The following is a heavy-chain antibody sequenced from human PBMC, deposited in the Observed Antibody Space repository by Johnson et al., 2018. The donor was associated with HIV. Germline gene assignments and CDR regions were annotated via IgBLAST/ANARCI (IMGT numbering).Heavy chain of an antibody. CDR1: GLTFSNAW. V-gene: IGHV3-15*01. Sequence: VQLVESGGGLVKPGGSLRLSCAASGLTFSNAWMNWVRQAPGKGLEWVGRIKSKTDGGTTDYAAPVKGRFTISRDDSKKTLYLQMNSLKTEDTAVYYCTTARVSYDSSGYNAFDIWGQGTMVTVSS. J-gene: IGHJ3*02. D-gene: IGHD3-22*01. CDR2: IKSKTDGGTT. CDR3: TTARVSYDSSGYNAFDI.